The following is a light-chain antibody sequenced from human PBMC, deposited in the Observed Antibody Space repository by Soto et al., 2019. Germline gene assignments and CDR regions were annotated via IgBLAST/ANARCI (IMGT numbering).Light chain of an antibody. CDR1: QNINKW. CDR2: DAS. V-gene: IGKV1-5*01. Sequence: DIQMTQSPCTLSASVGDRVVITCLASQNINKWLAWYQKKPGKDPKLLIYDASTLETGVPSRFSGSGSGTEFTLTLSSLQPDEFSTFDGQQYDTFPRTVGQGTKVDIK. CDR3: QQYDTFPRT. J-gene: IGKJ1*01.